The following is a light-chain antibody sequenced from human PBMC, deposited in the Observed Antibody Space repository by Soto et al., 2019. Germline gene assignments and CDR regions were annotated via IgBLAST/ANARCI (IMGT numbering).Light chain of an antibody. CDR2: DAS. J-gene: IGKJ1*01. CDR1: QSVSTY. CDR3: QQRSNWPPWT. V-gene: IGKV3-11*01. Sequence: EMVLTQSPATLSLSPGERATLSCRASQSVSTYLAWYQQKPGQAPRLLIYDASNRATGIPARFSGSGSGTDFTLTISRLEPEDSAIYYCQQRSNWPPWTFGQGTKVEIK.